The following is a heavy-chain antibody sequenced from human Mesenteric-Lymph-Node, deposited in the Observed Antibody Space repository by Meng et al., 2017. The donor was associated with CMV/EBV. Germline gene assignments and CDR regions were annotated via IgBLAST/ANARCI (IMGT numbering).Heavy chain of an antibody. J-gene: IGHJ3*02. CDR2: INVYNGKT. Sequence: ASVTVSCKASGHTLSSHGLSWVRQAPGQGIERMGWINVYNGKTKYVQKLKGRVTMTTDTSTSTAYMELSGLRSDDTAVYYCAGDPDDAFDIWGQGTMVTVSS. CDR3: AGDPDDAFDI. V-gene: IGHV1-18*01. CDR1: GHTLSSHG.